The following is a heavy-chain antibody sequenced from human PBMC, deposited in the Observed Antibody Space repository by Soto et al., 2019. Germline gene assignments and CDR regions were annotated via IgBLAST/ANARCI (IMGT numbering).Heavy chain of an antibody. CDR3: ENQAFRGSTGTT. CDR1: GFICSSYD. J-gene: IGHJ4*02. D-gene: IGHD1-1*01. V-gene: IGHV3-23*01. CDR2: ILVDGRT. Sequence: PGGSLRLSCAASGFICSSYDMSWVRQAPGKGLEWVSTILVDGRTFYVDSVKGRFTISRDSSQNTVYLQMNSLTAGDTALYYCENQAFRGSTGTTWGQGTLVTVSS.